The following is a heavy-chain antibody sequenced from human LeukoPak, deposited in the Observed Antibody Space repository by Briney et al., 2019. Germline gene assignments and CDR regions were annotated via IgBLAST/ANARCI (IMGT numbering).Heavy chain of an antibody. CDR3: ARQISYDSSVYAY. CDR1: GGSISRSRYY. D-gene: IGHD3-22*01. Sequence: SETLSLTCTVSGGSISRSRYYWGWIRQSPGKGLEWIANIYYSGTTYYNPSLKSRVTISVDTSKNQFSLKLSSVTAADTAVYYCARQISYDSSVYAYWGQGTLVTVSS. J-gene: IGHJ4*02. CDR2: IYYSGTT. V-gene: IGHV4-39*07.